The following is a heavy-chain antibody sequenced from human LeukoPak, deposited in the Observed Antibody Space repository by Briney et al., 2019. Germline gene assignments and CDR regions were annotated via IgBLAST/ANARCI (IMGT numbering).Heavy chain of an antibody. Sequence: GGSLRLSCAASGFTFSSYWMSWVRQAPGKGLEWVANIKQDGSEKYYVDSVKGRFTISRDNAKNSLYLQMNSLRADDTAVYYCARIWSIFAVSPPGYWGQGTLVTVSS. CDR3: ARIWSIFAVSPPGY. CDR1: GFTFSSYW. D-gene: IGHD3-3*01. J-gene: IGHJ4*02. V-gene: IGHV3-7*01. CDR2: IKQDGSEK.